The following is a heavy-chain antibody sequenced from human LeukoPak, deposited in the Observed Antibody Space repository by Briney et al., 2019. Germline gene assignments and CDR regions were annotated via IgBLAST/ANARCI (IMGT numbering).Heavy chain of an antibody. CDR3: ASSGYYNSPY. Sequence: GGSLRLSCAASGFTFSAYYMSWVRQAPGKGLEWVSFISSSGSTISYADSVKGRFTISRDNAKNSLYLQMNSLRDEDTAVYYCASSGYYNSPYWGQGTLVTVSS. V-gene: IGHV3-11*04. D-gene: IGHD3-22*01. J-gene: IGHJ4*01. CDR1: GFTFSAYY. CDR2: ISSSGSTI.